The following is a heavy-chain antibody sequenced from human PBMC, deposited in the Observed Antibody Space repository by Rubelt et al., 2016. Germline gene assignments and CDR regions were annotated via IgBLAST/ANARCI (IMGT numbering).Heavy chain of an antibody. CDR3: ARGGAAAADDNDAFDI. CDR1: GGTFSSYA. V-gene: IGHV1-69*01. CDR2: IIPIFGTA. J-gene: IGHJ3*02. D-gene: IGHD6-13*01. Sequence: QVQLVQSGAEVKKPGSSVKVSCKASGGTFSSYAISWVRQAPGQGLEWMGGIIPIFGTANYAQKFQGRVTITADDSTSTAYMELSSLRSEDTAVYYCARGGAAAADDNDAFDIWGQGTMVTVSS.